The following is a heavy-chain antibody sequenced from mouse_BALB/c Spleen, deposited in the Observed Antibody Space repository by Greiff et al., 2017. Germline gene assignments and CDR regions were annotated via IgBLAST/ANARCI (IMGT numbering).Heavy chain of an antibody. D-gene: IGHD1-1*01. Sequence: VQLQQSGAELVRPGALVKLSCKASGFNIKDYYMHWVKQRPEQGLEWIGWIDPENGNTIYDPKFQGKASITADTSSNTAYLQLSSLTSEDTAVYYCARSKYGSFWYFDVWGAGTTVTVSS. CDR2: IDPENGNT. J-gene: IGHJ1*01. CDR1: GFNIKDYY. CDR3: ARSKYGSFWYFDV. V-gene: IGHV14-1*02.